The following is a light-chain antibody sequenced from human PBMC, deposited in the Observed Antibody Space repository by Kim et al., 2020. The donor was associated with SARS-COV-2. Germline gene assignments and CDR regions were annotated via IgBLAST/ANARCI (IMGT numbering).Light chain of an antibody. V-gene: IGKV3-15*01. CDR3: QQYNDWPLLT. CDR2: SAS. Sequence: SPGERVTLSCRASQSVRNNLAWYQQRPGQAPRLLIYSASTRATDVSARFSGSGSGKEFTLTIRSLQSEDLAVYYCQQYNDWPLLTFGGGTKVDIK. CDR1: QSVRNN. J-gene: IGKJ4*01.